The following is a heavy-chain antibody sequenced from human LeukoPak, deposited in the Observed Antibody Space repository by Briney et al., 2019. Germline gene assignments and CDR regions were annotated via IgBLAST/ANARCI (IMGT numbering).Heavy chain of an antibody. CDR1: GYIFTDYY. D-gene: IGHD3-22*01. Sequence: GASVKVSFKASGYIFTDYYIHWVRQAPGQGLEWVGWINPNGDVTNYAQKFQGRVTMTRDTSINTAYMELSGLRSDDTAVYYCARDRIAYYDKGGFDPWGQGTLVTVSA. J-gene: IGHJ5*02. CDR2: INPNGDVT. V-gene: IGHV1-2*02. CDR3: ARDRIAYYDKGGFDP.